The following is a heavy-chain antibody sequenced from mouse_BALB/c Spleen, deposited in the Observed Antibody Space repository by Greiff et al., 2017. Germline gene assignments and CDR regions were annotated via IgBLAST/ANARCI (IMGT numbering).Heavy chain of an antibody. CDR1: GYSITSDYA. V-gene: IGHV3-2*02. D-gene: IGHD4-1*01. Sequence: EVKLMESGPGLVKPSQSLSLTCTVTGYSITSDYAWNWIRQFPGNKLEWMGYISYSGSTSYNPSLKSRISITRDTSKNQFFLQLNSVTTEDTATYYCARCNWAWFAYWGQGTLVTVSA. CDR3: ARCNWAWFAY. CDR2: ISYSGST. J-gene: IGHJ3*01.